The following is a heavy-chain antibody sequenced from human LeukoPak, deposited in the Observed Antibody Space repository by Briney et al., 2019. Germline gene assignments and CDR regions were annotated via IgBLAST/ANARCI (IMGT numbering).Heavy chain of an antibody. V-gene: IGHV3-21*01. CDR2: ISSSSSYI. CDR3: ARLADRQQGFDY. J-gene: IGHJ4*02. D-gene: IGHD6-13*01. Sequence: GGSLRLSCAASGFTFSSYSMNWVRQAPGKGLEWVSSISSSSSYIYYADSVKGRFTISRDNAKNSLYLQMNSLRAEDTAAYYCARLADRQQGFDYWGQGTLVTVSS. CDR1: GFTFSSYS.